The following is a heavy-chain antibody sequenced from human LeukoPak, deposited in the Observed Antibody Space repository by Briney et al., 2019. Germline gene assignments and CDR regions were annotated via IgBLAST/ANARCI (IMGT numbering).Heavy chain of an antibody. D-gene: IGHD2-2*01. Sequence: PGGSLRLSCAASGFTFSSYSMNWVRQAPGKGLERVSSISSSSSYIYYADSVKGRFTISRDNAKNSLYLQMNSLRAEDTAVYYCARVGVVVPAAMGYYFDYWGQGTLVTVSS. CDR3: ARVGVVVPAAMGYYFDY. CDR2: ISSSSSYI. J-gene: IGHJ4*02. CDR1: GFTFSSYS. V-gene: IGHV3-21*01.